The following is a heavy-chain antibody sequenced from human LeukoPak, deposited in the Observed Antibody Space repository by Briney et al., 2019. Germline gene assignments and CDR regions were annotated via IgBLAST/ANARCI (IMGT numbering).Heavy chain of an antibody. Sequence: PGGSLRLSCAASGFTYSSFAMHWVRQAPGKGLEWVAIISYDGSAKYYADSVKSRFTISRDNSKNTLYLQMNSLRAEDTAVYYCARDLSGVTGYTYGRGIDYWGQGTLVTVSS. CDR2: ISYDGSAK. CDR1: GFTYSSFA. J-gene: IGHJ4*02. CDR3: ARDLSGVTGYTYGRGIDY. D-gene: IGHD5-18*01. V-gene: IGHV3-30*04.